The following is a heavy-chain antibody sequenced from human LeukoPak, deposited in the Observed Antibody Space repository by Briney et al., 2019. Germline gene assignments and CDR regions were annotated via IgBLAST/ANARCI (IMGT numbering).Heavy chain of an antibody. CDR2: IYYSGST. J-gene: IGHJ4*02. V-gene: IGHV4-59*12. D-gene: IGHD3-3*01. CDR1: GGSISSYY. CDR3: ATNYYDFWSGYYTEDDY. Sequence: SETLYLTCTVSGGSISSYYWSWIRQPPGKGLEWIGYIYYSGSTKYNPSLKRRVTTSIDTTNNQISLKLSSVTAADTAVYYCATNYYDFWSGYYTEDDYWGQGTLVTVSS.